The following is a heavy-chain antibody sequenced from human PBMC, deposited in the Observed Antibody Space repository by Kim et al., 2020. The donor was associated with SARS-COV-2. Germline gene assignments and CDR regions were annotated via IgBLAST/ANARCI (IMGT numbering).Heavy chain of an antibody. Sequence: QKIQGRVTMTTATSTSTAYMELRSLRSDDTAVYYCARVLRPTISRGAFDIWGQGTMVTVSS. V-gene: IGHV1-18*01. CDR3: ARVLRPTISRGAFDI. D-gene: IGHD3-3*01. J-gene: IGHJ3*02.